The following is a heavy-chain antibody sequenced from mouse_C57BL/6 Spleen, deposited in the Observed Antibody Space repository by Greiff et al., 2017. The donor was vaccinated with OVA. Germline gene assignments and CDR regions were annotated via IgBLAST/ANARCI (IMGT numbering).Heavy chain of an antibody. CDR3: ARSIYYYGSSYWYFDV. CDR2: IRNKANGYTT. V-gene: IGHV7-3*01. CDR1: GFTFTDYY. D-gene: IGHD1-1*01. J-gene: IGHJ1*03. Sequence: EVQGVESGGGLVQPGGSLSLSCAASGFTFTDYYMSWVRQPPGKALEWLGFIRNKANGYTTEYSASVKGRFTISRDNSQSILYLQMNALRAEDSATYYCARSIYYYGSSYWYFDVWGTGTTVTVSS.